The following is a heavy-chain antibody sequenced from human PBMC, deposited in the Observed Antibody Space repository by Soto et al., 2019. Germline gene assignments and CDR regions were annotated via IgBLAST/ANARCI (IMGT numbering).Heavy chain of an antibody. CDR3: ARGSGVGELWGPGHYFDY. Sequence: ASVKVSCKASGYTFTSYGISWVRQAPGQGLEWMGWISAFNGNTYYAQKLQGRVTMTTDTSTSTAYMELRSLRSDDTAVYYCARGSGVGELWGPGHYFDYWGQGTLVTVSS. V-gene: IGHV1-18*01. J-gene: IGHJ4*02. D-gene: IGHD3-10*01. CDR1: GYTFTSYG. CDR2: ISAFNGNT.